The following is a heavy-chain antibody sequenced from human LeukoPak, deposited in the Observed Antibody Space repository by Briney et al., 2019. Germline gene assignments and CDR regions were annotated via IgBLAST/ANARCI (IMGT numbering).Heavy chain of an antibody. CDR2: ISYSGGT. J-gene: IGHJ6*02. CDR1: GGSIGTNY. Sequence: SETLSLTCIVSGGSIGTNYWNWIRQPPVKGLEWIGYISYSGGTDYNPSLKSRVTISLDSSKKHFSLKLSSVTATDTAVYYCAGIPSRINYGLGVWGQGTTVTVSS. V-gene: IGHV4-59*08. CDR3: AGIPSRINYGLGV.